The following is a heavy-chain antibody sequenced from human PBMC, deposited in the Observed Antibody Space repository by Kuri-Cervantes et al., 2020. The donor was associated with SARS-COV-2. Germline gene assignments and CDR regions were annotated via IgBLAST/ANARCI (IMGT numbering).Heavy chain of an antibody. Sequence: ASVKVSCKASGYPFTEYYIHWVRQAPGQGLEWMGWISAYNGNTNYAQKLQGRVTMTTDTSTSTAYMELRSLRSDDTAVYYCAREGGGDPLVLGFGVVIHDAFDIWGQGTMVTVSS. J-gene: IGHJ3*02. CDR3: AREGGGDPLVLGFGVVIHDAFDI. D-gene: IGHD3-3*01. V-gene: IGHV1-18*04. CDR2: ISAYNGNT. CDR1: GYPFTEYY.